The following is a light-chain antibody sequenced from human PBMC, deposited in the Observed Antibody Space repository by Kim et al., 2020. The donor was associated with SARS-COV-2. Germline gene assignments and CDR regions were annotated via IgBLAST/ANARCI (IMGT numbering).Light chain of an antibody. J-gene: IGKJ2*01. CDR3: LQHNNYPYT. CDR1: QVIRND. V-gene: IGKV1-17*01. Sequence: SASVGDRVTHTCRASQVIRNDLSWYQQKPGKAPKRLISAASSLQSGVPSRFSGSGSGTEFTLTISSLQPEDFATYYCLQHNNYPYTFGQGTKLEI. CDR2: AAS.